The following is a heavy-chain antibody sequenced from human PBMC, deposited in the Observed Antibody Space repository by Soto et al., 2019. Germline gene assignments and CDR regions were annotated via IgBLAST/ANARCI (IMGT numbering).Heavy chain of an antibody. V-gene: IGHV1-24*01. Sequence: VKVSCKVSGYTLTELSMHWVRQAPGKGLEWMGGFDPEDGETIYAQKFQGRVTMTEDTSTDTAYMELSSLRSEDTAVYYCATAPKKSIAVALDYWGQGTLVTVSS. CDR2: FDPEDGET. D-gene: IGHD6-19*01. CDR3: ATAPKKSIAVALDY. CDR1: GYTLTELS. J-gene: IGHJ4*02.